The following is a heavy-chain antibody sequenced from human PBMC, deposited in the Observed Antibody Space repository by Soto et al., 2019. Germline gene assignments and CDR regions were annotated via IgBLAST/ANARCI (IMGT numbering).Heavy chain of an antibody. V-gene: IGHV1-3*01. CDR1: GYTFTSYA. CDR3: ARDVAAANP. J-gene: IGHJ5*02. Sequence: QVQLVQSGAEVKKPGASVKVSCKASGYTFTSYAMHWVRQAPGQRLEWMGWINAGNGNTKYSQKFQGRVTMTRDTSASTAYRELSSLRSEATAVSYCARDVAAANPWGQGTLVTVSS. D-gene: IGHD6-13*01. CDR2: INAGNGNT.